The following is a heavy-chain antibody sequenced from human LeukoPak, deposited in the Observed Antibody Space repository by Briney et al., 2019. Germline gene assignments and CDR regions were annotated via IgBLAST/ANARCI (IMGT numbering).Heavy chain of an antibody. V-gene: IGHV1-69*04. D-gene: IGHD6-6*01. Sequence: SVKVSCKASGGTFTSYAISWVRQAPGQGLEWMGRIIPILGIANCAQKFQGRVTITADKSTSTAYMELSSLRSEDTAVYYCARDPSRPIHYSSSMYNWFDPWGQGTLVTASS. J-gene: IGHJ5*02. CDR3: ARDPSRPIHYSSSMYNWFDP. CDR1: GGTFTSYA. CDR2: IIPILGIA.